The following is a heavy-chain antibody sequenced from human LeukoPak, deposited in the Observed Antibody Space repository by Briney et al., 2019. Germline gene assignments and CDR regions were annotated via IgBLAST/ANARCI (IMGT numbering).Heavy chain of an antibody. CDR1: GFTFSSYS. CDR3: ARDLFSMGGDY. D-gene: IGHD2/OR15-2a*01. V-gene: IGHV3-21*01. J-gene: IGHJ4*02. Sequence: GGSLRLSCAASGFTFSSYSMNWVRQAPGKGLEWVSSISSSSSYIYYADSVKGRFTISRDNAKNSLYLKLNRLRAEDTAGYYCARDLFSMGGDYWGQGTLVTVSS. CDR2: ISSSSSYI.